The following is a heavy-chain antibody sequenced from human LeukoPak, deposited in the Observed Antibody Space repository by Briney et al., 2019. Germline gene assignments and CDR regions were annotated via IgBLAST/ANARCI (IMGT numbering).Heavy chain of an antibody. CDR1: GFTFDDYA. Sequence: SGGSLRLSCAASGFTFDDYAMHWVRQAPGKGLEWVSLISWDGGSTYYADSVKGRFTISRDNSKNSLYLQMNSLRAEDTALYYCAKAHRIAARTYYYYYMDVWGKGTTVTVSS. V-gene: IGHV3-43D*03. J-gene: IGHJ6*03. D-gene: IGHD6-6*01. CDR3: AKAHRIAARTYYYYYMDV. CDR2: ISWDGGST.